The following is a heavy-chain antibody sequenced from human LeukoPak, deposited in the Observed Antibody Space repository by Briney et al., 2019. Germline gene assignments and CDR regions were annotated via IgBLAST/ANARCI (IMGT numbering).Heavy chain of an antibody. J-gene: IGHJ4*02. CDR3: ARDSYGSSGYYYVSDY. Sequence: GGSLRLSWAASGFTFSTYSMNWVRQAPGKGLEWVSYISYSSSAIYYADSVKGRFTISRDNAKNSLYLRMNSLRDEDTAVYYCARDSYGSSGYYYVSDYWGQGTLVTVSS. V-gene: IGHV3-48*02. CDR2: ISYSSSAI. CDR1: GFTFSTYS. D-gene: IGHD3-22*01.